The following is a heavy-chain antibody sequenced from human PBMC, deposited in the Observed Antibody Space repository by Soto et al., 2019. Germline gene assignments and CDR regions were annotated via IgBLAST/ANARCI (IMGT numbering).Heavy chain of an antibody. Sequence: SETLSLTCTVSGDSMTSSSYYWGWIRQHPGKGLEWIGYIYYSGSTYYNPSLKSRVTISVDTSKNQFSLKLSSVTAADTAVYYCARARAGYSSSWVRGNNWFDPWGQGTLVTVSS. V-gene: IGHV4-31*03. CDR2: IYYSGST. J-gene: IGHJ5*02. CDR1: GDSMTSSSYY. D-gene: IGHD6-13*01. CDR3: ARARAGYSSSWVRGNNWFDP.